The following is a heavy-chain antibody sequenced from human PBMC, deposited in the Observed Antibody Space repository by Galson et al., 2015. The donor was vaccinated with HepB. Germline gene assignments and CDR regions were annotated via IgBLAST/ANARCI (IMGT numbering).Heavy chain of an antibody. Sequence: SVKVSCKASGYTFNKYGISWVRQAPGQGLEWMGWISTKRGNTRHAQNFQGRVTMTTETSTNTAYMELRSLRSADTAVYYCARDVDWALDYWGQGTLVTVPS. D-gene: IGHD3-9*01. CDR2: ISTKRGNT. V-gene: IGHV1-18*01. CDR3: ARDVDWALDY. J-gene: IGHJ4*02. CDR1: GYTFNKYG.